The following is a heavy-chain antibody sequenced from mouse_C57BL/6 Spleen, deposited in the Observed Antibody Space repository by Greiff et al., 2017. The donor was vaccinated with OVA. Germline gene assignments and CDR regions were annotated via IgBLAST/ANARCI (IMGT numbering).Heavy chain of an antibody. CDR2: IDPETGGT. D-gene: IGHD3-1*01. Sequence: QVQLKESGAELVRPGASVTLSCKASGYTFTDYEMHWVKQTPVHGLEWIGAIDPETGGTAYNQKFKGKAILTADKSSSTAYMELRSLTSEDSAVYYCTYAPSGFAYWGQGTLVTVSA. V-gene: IGHV1-15*01. CDR3: TYAPSGFAY. CDR1: GYTFTDYE. J-gene: IGHJ3*01.